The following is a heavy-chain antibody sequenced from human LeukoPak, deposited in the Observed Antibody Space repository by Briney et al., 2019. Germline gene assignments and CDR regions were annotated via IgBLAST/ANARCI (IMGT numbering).Heavy chain of an antibody. CDR3: ARDQVGPED. D-gene: IGHD1-26*01. CDR2: INQDGTES. V-gene: IGHV3-7*01. Sequence: GGSLRLSCAVSGFTFSGFWMSWVRQAPGKGLEWVADINQDGTESYSVDSVKGRFTISRDNAKSSLYLQMNSLRVEDTAVYYCARDQVGPEDWGQGTLVTVSS. CDR1: GFTFSGFW. J-gene: IGHJ4*02.